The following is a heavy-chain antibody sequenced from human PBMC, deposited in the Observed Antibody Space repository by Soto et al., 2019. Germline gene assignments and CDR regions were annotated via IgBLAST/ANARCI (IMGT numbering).Heavy chain of an antibody. V-gene: IGHV3-23*01. D-gene: IGHD5-18*01. CDR2: ISGSDGRT. Sequence: EVQLLESGGGLVRPGGSLRLSCAASGFTFSSYAMSWVHQAPGKGVEWVSTISGSDGRTYSTDSVKGRFTISRDNSRNTAYLQMNSLRVEDTAVYYCAKGVSQYTPLALFDYWGRGTLVTVSS. J-gene: IGHJ4*02. CDR3: AKGVSQYTPLALFDY. CDR1: GFTFSSYA.